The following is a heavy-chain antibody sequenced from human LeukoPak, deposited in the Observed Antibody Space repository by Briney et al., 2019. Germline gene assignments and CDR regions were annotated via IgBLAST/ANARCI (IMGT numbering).Heavy chain of an antibody. CDR1: GGSISNYY. CDR2: VFYSGST. CDR3: ARESYDYYMDV. D-gene: IGHD2-8*01. V-gene: IGHV4-59*01. J-gene: IGHJ6*03. Sequence: SETLSLTCTVSGGSISNYYWSWIRQPPGKGLEWIGYVFYSGSTNYNPSLRSRVTISVDTSKNQFSLKLSSVTAADTAVYYCARESYDYYMDVWGKGTTVTISS.